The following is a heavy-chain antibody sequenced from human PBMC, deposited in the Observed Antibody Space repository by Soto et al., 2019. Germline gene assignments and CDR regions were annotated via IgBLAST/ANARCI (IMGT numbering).Heavy chain of an antibody. V-gene: IGHV4-59*01. CDR1: GGSINNYY. Sequence: PSETLSLTCTVSGGSINNYYWNWIRQPPGKGLEWIGYIYYSGSTNYNPSLKSRVTISVDTSKNQFSLKLSSVTAADTAVYYCARVKAVAGSFWFDPWGQGTLVTVSS. CDR2: IYYSGST. CDR3: ARVKAVAGSFWFDP. J-gene: IGHJ5*02. D-gene: IGHD6-19*01.